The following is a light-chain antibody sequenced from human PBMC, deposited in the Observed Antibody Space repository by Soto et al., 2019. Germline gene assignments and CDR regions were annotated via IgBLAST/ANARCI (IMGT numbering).Light chain of an antibody. J-gene: IGLJ1*01. CDR3: SSYTSSSTLV. CDR1: SSDVGGHNY. V-gene: IGLV2-14*01. Sequence: QSALTQPASVSGSPGQSITISCTGTSSDVGGHNYVSWYQHRPGKAPKLMIYEVSNRASGVSDRFSGSKSGNTASLIISGLQAEDEADYYCSSYTSSSTLVFGTGTKVTVL. CDR2: EVS.